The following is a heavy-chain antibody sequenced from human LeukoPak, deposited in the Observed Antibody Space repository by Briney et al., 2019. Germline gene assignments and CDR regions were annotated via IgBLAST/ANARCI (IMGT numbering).Heavy chain of an antibody. CDR1: GGSISSYY. CDR3: ARHVDTAMAPWYFDY. CDR2: IYTSGST. J-gene: IGHJ4*02. Sequence: PSETLSLTCTVSGGSISSYYWSWIRQPPGKGLEWIGYIYTSGSTNYNPSLKSRVTISVDTSKNQFSLKLSSVTAADTAVYYCARHVDTAMAPWYFDYWGQGTLVTVSS. V-gene: IGHV4-4*09. D-gene: IGHD5-18*01.